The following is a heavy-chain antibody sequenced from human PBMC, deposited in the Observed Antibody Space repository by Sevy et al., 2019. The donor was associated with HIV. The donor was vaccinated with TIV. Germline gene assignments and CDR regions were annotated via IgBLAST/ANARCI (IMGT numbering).Heavy chain of an antibody. V-gene: IGHV3-30-3*01. J-gene: IGHJ5*02. D-gene: IGHD6-13*01. CDR3: ARDLRDSSSDH. CDR2: ISYDGSNK. Sequence: GGSVRLSCAASGFTFSSYAMHWVRQAPGKGLEWVAVISYDGSNKYYADSVKGRFTISRDNSKNTLYLQMNSLRAEDTAVYYCARDLRDSSSDHWGQGTLVTVSS. CDR1: GFTFSSYA.